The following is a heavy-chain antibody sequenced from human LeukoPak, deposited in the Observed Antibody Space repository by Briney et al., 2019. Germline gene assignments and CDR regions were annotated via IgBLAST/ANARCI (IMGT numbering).Heavy chain of an antibody. J-gene: IGHJ4*02. CDR1: GFTFSSYN. CDR2: ISSSSTYI. CDR3: ARDNSWNGDYGGPYFDY. V-gene: IGHV3-21*01. D-gene: IGHD4-17*01. Sequence: GGSLRLSCAASGFTFSSYNMNWVRQAPGKGLEWVSSISSSSTYIYYADSVKGRFTISRDNAKNSLYLQMNSLRAEDTAVYYCARDNSWNGDYGGPYFDYRGQGTLVTVSS.